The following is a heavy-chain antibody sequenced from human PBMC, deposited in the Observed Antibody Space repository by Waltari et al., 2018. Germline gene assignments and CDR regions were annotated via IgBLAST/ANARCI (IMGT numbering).Heavy chain of an antibody. J-gene: IGHJ4*02. CDR2: MNPTRGNT. D-gene: IGHD3-10*01. V-gene: IGHV1-8*01. CDR1: GYTFTSYD. CDR3: ARGIGRSYYYGSGSS. Sequence: QVQLVQSGAEVKKPGASVKVSCKASGYTFTSYDINWVRQATGQGLAWMGWMNPTRGNTGYAQKFQGRVTMTRNTSISTAYMELSSLRSEDTAVYYCARGIGRSYYYGSGSSWGQGTLVTVSS.